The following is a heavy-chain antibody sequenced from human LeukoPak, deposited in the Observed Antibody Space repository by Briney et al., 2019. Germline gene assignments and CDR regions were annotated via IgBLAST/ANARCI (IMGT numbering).Heavy chain of an antibody. CDR2: ISGSGGRT. CDR1: GFTFSSYA. V-gene: IGHV3-23*01. D-gene: IGHD5-12*01. CDR3: AKAGGYDAFDI. Sequence: GGSLRLSCAASGFTFSSYAMNWVRQAPGKGLEWVSAISGSGGRTHYADSVKGRFTISRDNSKNTLYLQMNSLRAEDTAVYYCAKAGGYDAFDIWGQGTMVTVSS. J-gene: IGHJ3*02.